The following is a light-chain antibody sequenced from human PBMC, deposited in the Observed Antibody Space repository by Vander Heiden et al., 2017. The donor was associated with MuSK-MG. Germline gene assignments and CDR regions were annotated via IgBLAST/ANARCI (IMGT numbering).Light chain of an antibody. CDR2: KAS. CDR1: QSISSW. J-gene: IGKJ1*01. Sequence: DIQMTQSPSTLSASVGDRVTITCRASQSISSWLAWYQQKPGKPPKLLIYKASSLESGVPSRFSGSGSGTEFTLTISSLQPDDFATYYCQQYKRDAWGFGQGTKVEIK. V-gene: IGKV1-5*03. CDR3: QQYKRDAWG.